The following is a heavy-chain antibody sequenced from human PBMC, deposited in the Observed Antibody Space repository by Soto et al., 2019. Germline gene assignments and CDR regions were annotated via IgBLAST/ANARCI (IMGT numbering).Heavy chain of an antibody. CDR3: AREPATAKPEGVDF. CDR1: GYTXNDYY. Sequence: SXKVSYKATGYTXNDYYINLVRQAPGHGLEWMGWINPNSRGTKYAPKFQGGVTMTRDTSINTAYMELSMLRSGDTAVYYCAREPATAKPEGVDFWGQGTLATVS. J-gene: IGHJ4*02. V-gene: IGHV1-2*02. CDR2: INPNSRGT. D-gene: IGHD1-1*01.